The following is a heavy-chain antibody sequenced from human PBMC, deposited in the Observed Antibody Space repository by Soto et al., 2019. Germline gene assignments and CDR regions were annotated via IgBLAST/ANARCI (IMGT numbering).Heavy chain of an antibody. CDR3: SRDVISVAAAGTIDFSWFDP. CDR2: IYYSGST. Sequence: PSATLSLTCTVSGGSISSYYWSWIRQPPGKGLEWIGYIYYSGSTNYNPSLKSRVTISVDTSKNQFSLKLSSVTAADTAVYYCSRDVISVAAAGTIDFSWFDPWGQGTLVTVSS. J-gene: IGHJ5*02. V-gene: IGHV4-59*01. D-gene: IGHD6-13*01. CDR1: GGSISSYY.